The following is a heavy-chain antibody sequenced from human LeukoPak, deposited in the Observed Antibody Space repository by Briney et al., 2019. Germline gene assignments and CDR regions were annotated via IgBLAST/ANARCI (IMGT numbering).Heavy chain of an antibody. Sequence: GGSLRLSCAASGFTFSDYYMSWIRQAPGKGLEWVSYISSSGSTIYYADSVKGRFTISRDNAKNSLNLQMNSLRAEDTAVYYCARTSLEITIFGVNIPRFDYWGQGTLVTVSS. CDR1: GFTFSDYY. D-gene: IGHD3-3*01. CDR2: ISSSGSTI. V-gene: IGHV3-11*04. J-gene: IGHJ4*02. CDR3: ARTSLEITIFGVNIPRFDY.